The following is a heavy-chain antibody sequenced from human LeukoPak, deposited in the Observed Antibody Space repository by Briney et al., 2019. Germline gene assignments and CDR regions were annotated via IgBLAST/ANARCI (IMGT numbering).Heavy chain of an antibody. Sequence: SETLSLTCTVSGGSISSYYWSWIRQPPGKGLEWIGYIYYSGSTNYNPSLKSRVTISVDTSKNQFSLKLSSVTAADTAVYYCARSVGGDFDYWGQGTLVTVSS. CDR3: ARSVGGDFDY. CDR2: IYYSGST. J-gene: IGHJ4*02. D-gene: IGHD4-23*01. CDR1: GGSISSYY. V-gene: IGHV4-59*01.